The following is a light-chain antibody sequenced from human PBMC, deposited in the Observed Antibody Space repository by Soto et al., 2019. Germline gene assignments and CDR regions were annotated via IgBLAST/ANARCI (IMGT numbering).Light chain of an antibody. Sequence: QSALTQPASVSGSPGQSITISCTGTSSDVGSYNYVSWHQQHPGQAPKLMIYEVTNRASGIPDRFSASKSGNTASLTISGLQAGDEAAYYCSSYRSSSTYVFGTGTKLTVL. J-gene: IGLJ1*01. CDR1: SSDVGSYNY. CDR3: SSYRSSSTYV. CDR2: EVT. V-gene: IGLV2-14*01.